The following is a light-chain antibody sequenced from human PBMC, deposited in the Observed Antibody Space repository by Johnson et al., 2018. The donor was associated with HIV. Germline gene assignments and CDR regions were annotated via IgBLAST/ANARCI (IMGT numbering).Light chain of an antibody. CDR2: ENN. Sequence: QSVLTQPPSVSAAPGQKVTISCSGSSSNIGNNYVSWYQQLPGTAPKLLIYENNKRPSGIPDRFSGSKSGTSATLGITGLQTGDEADYYCGTWDSSLSAFYIFGLGTKVTV. CDR3: GTWDSSLSAFYI. V-gene: IGLV1-51*02. J-gene: IGLJ1*01. CDR1: SSNIGNNY.